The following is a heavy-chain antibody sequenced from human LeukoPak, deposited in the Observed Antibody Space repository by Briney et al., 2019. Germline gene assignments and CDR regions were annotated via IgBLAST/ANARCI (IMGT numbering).Heavy chain of an antibody. CDR3: ARSGSWEPRANAFDI. CDR1: GYSFTSYW. D-gene: IGHD1-26*01. V-gene: IGHV5-51*01. J-gene: IGHJ3*02. CDR2: IYPGDSDT. Sequence: GESLKISCKGPGYSFTSYWIGWVRQMPGKGLEWMGIIYPGDSDTRYSPSFQGQVTISADKSISTAYLQWSSLKASDTAMYYCARSGSWEPRANAFDIWGQGTMVTVSS.